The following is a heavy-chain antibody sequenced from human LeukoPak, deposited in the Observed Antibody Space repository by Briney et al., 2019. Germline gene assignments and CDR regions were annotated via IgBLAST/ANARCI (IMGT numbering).Heavy chain of an antibody. Sequence: PGGSLRLSCAPSGFTFSSYGMHWVRQAPGKGLEWVAFIRYDGSNKYYADSVKGRFTISRDNSKNTLYLQMNSLRAEDTAVYYCAKRPDVLRYFDWLLYTLNFDYWGQGTLVTVSS. CDR1: GFTFSSYG. CDR2: IRYDGSNK. CDR3: AKRPDVLRYFDWLLYTLNFDY. J-gene: IGHJ4*02. V-gene: IGHV3-30*02. D-gene: IGHD3-9*01.